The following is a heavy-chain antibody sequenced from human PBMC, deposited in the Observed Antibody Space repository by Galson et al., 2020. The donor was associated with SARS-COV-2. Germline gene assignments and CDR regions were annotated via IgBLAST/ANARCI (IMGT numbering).Heavy chain of an antibody. V-gene: IGHV3-48*03. CDR1: GFTFTSYE. CDR2: ISSSGSTI. J-gene: IGHJ6*03. D-gene: IGHD6-13*01. Sequence: GESLKLSCAASGFTFTSYEMNWVSQAPGKGLEWVSYISSSGSTIYYADSVKGRFTISRDNAKNSLYLQMNSLRAEDTAVYYCARGQQQLVTYYYYYYYMDVWGKGTTVTVSS. CDR3: ARGQQQLVTYYYYYYYMDV.